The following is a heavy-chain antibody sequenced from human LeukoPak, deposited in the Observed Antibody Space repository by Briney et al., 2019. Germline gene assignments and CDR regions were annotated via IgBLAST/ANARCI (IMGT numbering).Heavy chain of an antibody. J-gene: IGHJ4*02. V-gene: IGHV4-39*07. CDR2: IYYSGST. D-gene: IGHD1-26*01. Sequence: SETLSLTCAVSGGSISNNNYLWGWLRQPPGKGLEWIGNIYYSGSTYDNPSLKSRVTISVDKSKNQFSLKLGSVTAADTAVYYCARASPGSPNDYWGQGTLVTVSS. CDR1: GGSISNNNYL. CDR3: ARASPGSPNDY.